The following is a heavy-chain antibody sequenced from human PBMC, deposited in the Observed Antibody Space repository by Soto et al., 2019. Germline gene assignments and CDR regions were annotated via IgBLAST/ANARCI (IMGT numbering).Heavy chain of an antibody. CDR1: GIPFSTTY. CDR3: TRDEGYCTNGVCSPYYYYGMDV. D-gene: IGHD2-8*01. CDR2: IRSKAYGGTT. V-gene: IGHV3-49*04. Sequence: GGSLRLSCAASGIPFSTTYMNWVRQAPGKGLEWVGFIRSKAYGGTTEYAASVKGRFTISRDDSKSIAYLQMNSLKTEDTAVYYCTRDEGYCTNGVCSPYYYYGMDVWGQGTTVTVSS. J-gene: IGHJ6*02.